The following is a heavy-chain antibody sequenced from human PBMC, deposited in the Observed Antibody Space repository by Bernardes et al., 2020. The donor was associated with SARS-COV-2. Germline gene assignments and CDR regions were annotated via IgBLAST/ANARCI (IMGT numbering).Heavy chain of an antibody. Sequence: GGSLRLSCAASGFTFSSYSMNWVRQAPGKGLEWVSSISSSSSYIYYADSVKGRFTISRDNAKNSLYLQMNSLRAEDTAVYYCARSKGIAVAGTGDYWGQGTLVTVSS. V-gene: IGHV3-21*01. CDR3: ARSKGIAVAGTGDY. J-gene: IGHJ4*02. CDR2: ISSSSSYI. D-gene: IGHD6-19*01. CDR1: GFTFSSYS.